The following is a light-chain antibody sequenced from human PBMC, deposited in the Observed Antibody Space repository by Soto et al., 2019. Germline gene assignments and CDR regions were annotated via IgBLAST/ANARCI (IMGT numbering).Light chain of an antibody. V-gene: IGKV3-20*01. CDR3: QQYSSSPRT. CDR1: QSVSSTY. J-gene: IGKJ1*01. CDR2: DAS. Sequence: EIVLTQSPCTLSLSPGERATLSCRASQSVSSTYLAWYQQKPGQAPRLLIYDASNRATGIPARFSGSGSGTDFTLTISSLEPEDFAVYYCQQYSSSPRTFGQGTKVDIK.